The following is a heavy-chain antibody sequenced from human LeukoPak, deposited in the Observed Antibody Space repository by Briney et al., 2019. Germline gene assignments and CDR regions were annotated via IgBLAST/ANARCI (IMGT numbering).Heavy chain of an antibody. V-gene: IGHV4-38-2*02. CDR3: ARDKAPLGPAQYNWFDP. CDR2: IYHTGST. D-gene: IGHD5-24*01. Sequence: PSETLSLTCAVSGYSISSGNYWGWIRQPPGKGLEWTGSIYHTGSTYYNPSLKSRVTISVDTSKNQFSLKLNSVTAADTAVYYCARDKAPLGPAQYNWFDPWGQGTLVTVSS. CDR1: GYSISSGNY. J-gene: IGHJ5*02.